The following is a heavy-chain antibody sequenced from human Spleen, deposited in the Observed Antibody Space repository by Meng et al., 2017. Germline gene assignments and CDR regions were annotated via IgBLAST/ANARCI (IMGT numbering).Heavy chain of an antibody. CDR2: INHSGST. CDR3: ARHYDSSGYYFNDAFDL. Sequence: SETLSLTCVVSGGSFSDYYWSWIRQPPGKGLEWIGEINHSGSTYYNPSLKSRVTMSVDRSKNHFSLKLSSVTAADTAVYYCARHYDSSGYYFNDAFDLWGQGTLVTVSS. D-gene: IGHD3-22*01. J-gene: IGHJ3*01. CDR1: GGSFSDYY. V-gene: IGHV4-34*01.